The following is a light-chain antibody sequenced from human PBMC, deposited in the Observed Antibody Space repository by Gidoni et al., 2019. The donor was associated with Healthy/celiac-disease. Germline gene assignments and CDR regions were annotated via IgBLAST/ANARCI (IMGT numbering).Light chain of an antibody. CDR2: AAS. V-gene: IGKV1-39*01. CDR1: QRISSY. CDR3: QQSYSTPVT. Sequence: DIQMPQSPSSLSASVGDRVTITCRASQRISSYLNWYQQKPGKAPKLLIYAASSLQSGVPSRFSGSESGTDFTLTISRLQPEDFATYYCQQSYSTPVTFXQXTKLEIK. J-gene: IGKJ2*01.